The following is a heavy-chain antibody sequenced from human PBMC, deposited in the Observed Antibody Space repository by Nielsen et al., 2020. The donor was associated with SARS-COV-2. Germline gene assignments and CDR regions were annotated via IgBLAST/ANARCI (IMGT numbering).Heavy chain of an antibody. V-gene: IGHV1-18*01. CDR1: GYTFTSYG. D-gene: IGHD6-19*01. J-gene: IGHJ4*02. CDR3: ARDRSIAVAGVVTRHFDY. CDR2: ISAYNGNT. Sequence: ASVKVSCKASGYTFTSYGISWVRQAPGQGLEWMGWISAYNGNTNYAQKLQGRVTMTTDTSTSTAYMELRSLRSDDTAVYYCARDRSIAVAGVVTRHFDYWGQGTLVTVSS.